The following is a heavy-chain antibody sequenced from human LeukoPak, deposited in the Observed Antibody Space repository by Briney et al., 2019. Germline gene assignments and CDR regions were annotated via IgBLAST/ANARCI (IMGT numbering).Heavy chain of an antibody. Sequence: PGGSLRLSCAASGFNFSAYGLHWVRQAPGKGLEWVAVISSDGSHKYYVDSVKGRFSISRDNSKYTVFLQMNSLREDDTAAYYCAKDCDWDWYFDFWGRGTLVTVSS. V-gene: IGHV3-30*18. D-gene: IGHD2-21*02. CDR3: AKDCDWDWYFDF. CDR2: ISSDGSHK. J-gene: IGHJ2*01. CDR1: GFNFSAYG.